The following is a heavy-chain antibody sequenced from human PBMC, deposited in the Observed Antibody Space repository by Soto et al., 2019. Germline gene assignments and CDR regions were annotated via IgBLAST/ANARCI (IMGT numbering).Heavy chain of an antibody. V-gene: IGHV1-18*04. Sequence: QVQLVQSGAEVKKPGASVKVSCKASGYTFTSYGISWVRQAPGQGLEWMGWISAGNGNTKYSQKFQGRVTITSDTSASTAYMELSSLRSEDTAVYYCARGNRMVRGVITGGWFDPWGQGTLVTVSS. CDR2: ISAGNGNT. CDR1: GYTFTSYG. D-gene: IGHD3-10*01. CDR3: ARGNRMVRGVITGGWFDP. J-gene: IGHJ5*02.